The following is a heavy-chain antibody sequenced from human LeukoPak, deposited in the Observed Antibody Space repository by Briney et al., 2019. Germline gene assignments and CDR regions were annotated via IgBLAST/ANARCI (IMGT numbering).Heavy chain of an antibody. CDR2: ISSSGSTI. Sequence: GGSLRLSCAASGFTFSSHWMNWVRQAPGKGLEWVSYISSSGSTIYYADSVKGRFTISRDNAKNSLYLQMNSLRAEDTAVYYCAELGITMIGGVWGKGTTVTISS. CDR3: AELGITMIGGV. J-gene: IGHJ6*04. V-gene: IGHV3-48*03. CDR1: GFTFSSHW. D-gene: IGHD3-10*02.